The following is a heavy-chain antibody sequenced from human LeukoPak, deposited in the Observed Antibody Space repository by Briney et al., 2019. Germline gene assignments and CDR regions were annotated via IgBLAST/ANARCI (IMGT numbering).Heavy chain of an antibody. Sequence: SETLSLTCAVYGGSFSAYYWSWIRQPPGKGLEWIGEINHSGSTNYNPSLKSRVTISVDTSKNQFSLKLSSVTAADTAVYYCARGPDTAMVPHDYWGQGTLVTVSS. CDR3: ARGPDTAMVPHDY. D-gene: IGHD5-18*01. CDR1: GGSFSAYY. V-gene: IGHV4-34*01. J-gene: IGHJ4*02. CDR2: INHSGST.